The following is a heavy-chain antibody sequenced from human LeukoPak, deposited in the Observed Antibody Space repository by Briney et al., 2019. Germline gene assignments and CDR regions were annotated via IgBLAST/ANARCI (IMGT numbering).Heavy chain of an antibody. CDR3: ARDNILLSPYSGYSYGFAPSRLPDY. CDR1: GFTFSSYW. CDR2: IKQDGSEK. Sequence: PGGSLRLSCAASGFTFSSYWMSWVRQAPGKGLEWVANIKQDGSEKYYVDSVKGRFTISRDNAKNSLYLQMNSLRAEDTAVYYCARDNILLSPYSGYSYGFAPSRLPDYWGQGTLVTVSS. J-gene: IGHJ4*02. V-gene: IGHV3-7*01. D-gene: IGHD5-18*01.